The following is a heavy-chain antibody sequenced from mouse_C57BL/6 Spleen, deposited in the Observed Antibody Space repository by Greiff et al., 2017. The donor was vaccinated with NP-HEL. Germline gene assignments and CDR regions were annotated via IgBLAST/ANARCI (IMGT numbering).Heavy chain of an antibody. D-gene: IGHD2-2*01. J-gene: IGHJ3*01. CDR1: GYTFTSYW. CDR2: IDPSDSYT. Sequence: QVQLKQPGAELVMPGASVKLSCKASGYTFTSYWMHWVKQRPGQGLEWIGEIDPSDSYTNYNQKFKGKSTLTVDKSSSTAYMQLSSLTSEDSAVYYCARLWAYGYDGEFAYWGQGTLVTVSA. CDR3: ARLWAYGYDGEFAY. V-gene: IGHV1-69*01.